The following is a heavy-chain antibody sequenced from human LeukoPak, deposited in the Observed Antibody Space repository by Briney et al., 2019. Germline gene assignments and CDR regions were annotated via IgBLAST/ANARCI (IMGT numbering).Heavy chain of an antibody. Sequence: SETLSLTCTVSGGSISSYYWSWIRQPAGKGLEWIGRIYTSGSTYYNPSLKSRVTISVDTSKNQFSLKLSSVTAADTAVYYCARLSTTVTFFDYWGQGTLVTVSS. CDR1: GGSISSYY. D-gene: IGHD4-17*01. CDR2: IYTSGST. J-gene: IGHJ4*02. V-gene: IGHV4-4*07. CDR3: ARLSTTVTFFDY.